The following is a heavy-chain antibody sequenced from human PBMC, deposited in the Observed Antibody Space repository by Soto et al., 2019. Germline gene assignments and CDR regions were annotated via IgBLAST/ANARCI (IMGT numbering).Heavy chain of an antibody. CDR2: LSDSGGRT. Sequence: PGGSLRLSCAASGFTVTNKYMTWVRQAPGKGLEWVSSLSDSGGRTNYADSVRGRFTISRDNSRNTLYLQMNNLRAEDTAVYYCAKAAAYRAGFDRHFDCWGQGTLVTVSS. V-gene: IGHV3-23*01. J-gene: IGHJ4*02. CDR3: AKAAAYRAGFDRHFDC. CDR1: GFTVTNKY. D-gene: IGHD3-10*01.